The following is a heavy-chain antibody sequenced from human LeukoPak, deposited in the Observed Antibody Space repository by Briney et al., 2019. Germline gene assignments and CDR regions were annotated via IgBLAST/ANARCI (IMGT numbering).Heavy chain of an antibody. CDR1: GFSFSNYI. D-gene: IGHD3-22*01. CDR2: ISGGSSYM. CDR3: ARGRSGYYYKIGFDY. V-gene: IGHV3-21*01. J-gene: IGHJ4*02. Sequence: GGSLRLSCAASGFSFSNYILTWVRQAPGKGLEWVSSISGGSSYMYYADAVKGRFTISRDNAKNSLHLQMNSLRAEDTAVYYCARGRSGYYYKIGFDYWGQGTLVTVSS.